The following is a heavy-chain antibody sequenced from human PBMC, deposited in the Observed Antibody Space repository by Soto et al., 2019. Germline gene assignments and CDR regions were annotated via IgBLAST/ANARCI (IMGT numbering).Heavy chain of an antibody. CDR3: ARGLVDSSSWNHYYGMDV. V-gene: IGHV4-34*01. CDR1: GGSFSGYY. D-gene: IGHD6-13*01. Sequence: SETLSLTCAVYGGSFSGYYWSWIRQPPGKGLEWIGEINHSGSTNYNPSLKSRVTISVDTSKNQFSLKLSSVTAADTAVYYCARGLVDSSSWNHYYGMDVWGQGTTVTVSS. J-gene: IGHJ6*02. CDR2: INHSGST.